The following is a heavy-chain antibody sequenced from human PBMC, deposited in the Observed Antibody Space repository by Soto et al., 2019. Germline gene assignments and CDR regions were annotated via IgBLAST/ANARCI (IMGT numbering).Heavy chain of an antibody. Sequence: LPINLSLTLAVSGCSISSNNLWRWFRQHPGKGLEWIGEIYHSGSTNYNPSLKSRVTISVDKSKNQFSLKLSSVTAADTAVYYCAKSTTVITNFDYWGQGTLVTVSS. CDR2: IYHSGST. CDR1: GCSISSNNL. V-gene: IGHV4-4*03. CDR3: AKSTTVITNFDY. J-gene: IGHJ4*02. D-gene: IGHD4-4*01.